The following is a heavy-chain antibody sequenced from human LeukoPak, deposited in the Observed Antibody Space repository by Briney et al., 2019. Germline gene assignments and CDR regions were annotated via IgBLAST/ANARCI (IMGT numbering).Heavy chain of an antibody. V-gene: IGHV3-11*04. CDR1: GFTFSDYY. CDR2: ISSSGSTI. CDR3: ARYYYDSSGYYYKDY. D-gene: IGHD3-22*01. J-gene: IGHJ4*02. Sequence: SGGSLRLSRAASGFTFSDYYMSWIRQAPGKGLEWVSYISSSGSTIYYADSVKGRFTISRDNAKNSLYLQMNSLRAEDTAMYYCARYYYDSSGYYYKDYWGQGTLVTVSS.